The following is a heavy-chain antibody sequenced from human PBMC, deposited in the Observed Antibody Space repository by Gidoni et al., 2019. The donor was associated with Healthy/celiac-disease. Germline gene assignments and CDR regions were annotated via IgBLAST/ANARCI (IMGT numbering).Heavy chain of an antibody. Sequence: QVQLQESGPGLVKPSETLSLTCTVSGGSVRSGSYYWSWIRQPPGKGLEWIGYVYYSGNTNYNPSLKSRVTISVDTSKNQFSLKLSSVTAADTAVYYCARGDLRDYYYGMDVWGQGTTVTVSS. CDR1: GGSVRSGSYY. CDR2: VYYSGNT. CDR3: ARGDLRDYYYGMDV. J-gene: IGHJ6*02. D-gene: IGHD2-21*02. V-gene: IGHV4-61*01.